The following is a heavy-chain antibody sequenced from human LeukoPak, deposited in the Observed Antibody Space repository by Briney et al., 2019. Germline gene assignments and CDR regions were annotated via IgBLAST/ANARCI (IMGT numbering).Heavy chain of an antibody. CDR1: GGSIRSSYYY. Sequence: PSETLSLTCTVSGGSIRSSYYYWSWIRQHPGKGLEWIGYIYYSGSTYYNPSLKSRVTISVDTSKNQFSLKLSSVTAADTAVYYCARHTPRISLPAIALGYANYYSSVGQMDALDIWGQGTMVTVSS. D-gene: IGHD3-22*01. CDR2: IYYSGST. J-gene: IGHJ3*02. CDR3: ARHTPRISLPAIALGYANYYSSVGQMDALDI. V-gene: IGHV4-31*03.